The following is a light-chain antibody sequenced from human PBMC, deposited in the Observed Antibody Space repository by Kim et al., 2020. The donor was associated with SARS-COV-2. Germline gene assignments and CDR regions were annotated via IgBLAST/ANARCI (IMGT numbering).Light chain of an antibody. CDR1: QSVSSSY. CDR2: GAS. J-gene: IGKJ1*01. Sequence: LSLSPGERATLSCRASQSVSSSYLAWYQQKHGQAPRLLIYGASSRATGIPDRFSGSGSGTDFTLTISRLEPEDFAVYYCQQYGSSFGQGTKVDIK. CDR3: QQYGSS. V-gene: IGKV3-20*01.